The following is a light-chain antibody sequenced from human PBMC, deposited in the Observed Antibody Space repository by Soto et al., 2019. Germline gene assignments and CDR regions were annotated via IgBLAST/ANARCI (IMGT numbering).Light chain of an antibody. V-gene: IGKV1-16*02. CDR2: GAS. CDR3: QQYNNYWT. J-gene: IGKJ1*01. Sequence: DIQMTRCPSLLSASVGDRVTITCRASQDINIYLAWFQQKPGKAPKTLIFGASSLQSGVPTNFSGSGSGTDFTLTISSLQPEDSATYYCQQYNNYWTFGQGTKVDI. CDR1: QDINIY.